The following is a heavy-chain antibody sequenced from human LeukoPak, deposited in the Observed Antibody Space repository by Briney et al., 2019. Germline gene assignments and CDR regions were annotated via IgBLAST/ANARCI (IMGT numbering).Heavy chain of an antibody. V-gene: IGHV3-33*01. CDR2: IWYDGSND. CDR1: GFTFSSFG. CDR3: ARVDDLDAFDT. Sequence: GRSLRLSCAASGFTFSSFGMYWVRQAPGKGLEWVAVIWYDGSNDDYADSVKGRFTISRDNSNNTLYLQMNSLRAEDTAVYYCARVDDLDAFDTWGQGTMVTVSS. D-gene: IGHD2-2*03. J-gene: IGHJ3*02.